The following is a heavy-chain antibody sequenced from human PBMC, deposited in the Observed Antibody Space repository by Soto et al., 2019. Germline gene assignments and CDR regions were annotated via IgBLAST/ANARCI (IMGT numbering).Heavy chain of an antibody. V-gene: IGHV3-23*01. CDR2: ISGSGGST. D-gene: IGHD2-2*01. CDR1: GFTFSSYA. Sequence: PGGSLRLSCAASGFTFSSYAMSWVRQAPGKGLEWVSAISGSGGSTYYADSVKGRFTISRDNSKNTLYLQMNSLRAEDMAVYYCAKDYHKLYQLLLSPLRFDYWGQGTLVTVSS. J-gene: IGHJ4*02. CDR3: AKDYHKLYQLLLSPLRFDY.